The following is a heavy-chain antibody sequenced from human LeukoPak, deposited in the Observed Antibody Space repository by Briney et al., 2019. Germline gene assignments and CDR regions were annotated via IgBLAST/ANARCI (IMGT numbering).Heavy chain of an antibody. J-gene: IGHJ4*02. CDR1: GGSFSGYY. CDR2: INHSGST. Sequence: TSETLSLTCAVYGGSFSGYYWSWIRQPPGKGLEWIGEINHSGSTNYNPSLKCRVTISVDTSKNRFSLKLSSVTAADTAVYYCAGRRGVIMHWGQGTLVTVSS. V-gene: IGHV4-34*01. D-gene: IGHD3-10*01. CDR3: AGRRGVIMH.